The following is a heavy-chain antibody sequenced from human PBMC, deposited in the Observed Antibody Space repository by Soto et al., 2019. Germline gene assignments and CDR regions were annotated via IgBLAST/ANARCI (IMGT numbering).Heavy chain of an antibody. CDR2: ISYDGSNK. J-gene: IGHJ4*02. V-gene: IGHV3-30*18. CDR1: GFTFSSYG. Sequence: ESGGGVVQPGRSLRLSCAASGFTFSSYGMHWVRQAPGKGLEWVAVISYDGSNKYYADSVKGRFTISRDNSKNTLYLQMNSLRAEDTAVYYCAKDRLQWLVTPHGYFDYWGQGTLVTVSS. CDR3: AKDRLQWLVTPHGYFDY. D-gene: IGHD6-19*01.